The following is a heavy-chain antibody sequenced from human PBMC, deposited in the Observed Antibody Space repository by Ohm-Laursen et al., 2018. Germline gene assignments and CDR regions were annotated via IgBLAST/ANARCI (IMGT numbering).Heavy chain of an antibody. CDR3: AGGSSIDY. J-gene: IGHJ4*02. CDR2: ISYDGSNK. Sequence: SLRLSCAASGFTFSSYGMHWVRQAPGKGLEWVAVISYDGSNKYYADSVKGRFTISRDNSKNTLYLQMNILRAEDTAVYYCAGGSSIDYWGQGTLVTVSS. D-gene: IGHD6-13*01. V-gene: IGHV3-30*03. CDR1: GFTFSSYG.